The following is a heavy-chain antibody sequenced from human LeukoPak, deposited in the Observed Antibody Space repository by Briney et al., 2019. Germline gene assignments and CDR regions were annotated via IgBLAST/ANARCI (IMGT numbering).Heavy chain of an antibody. V-gene: IGHV1-8*01. CDR1: GYTFISFD. Sequence: ASVKVSCKPSGYTFISFDINWVRQATGQGLEWMGWMTPNSGNTGYAQKFQGRVTMTRNTSTGTAYMELSSLRSEDTAVYYCARGRGTGFYYYRYGMDVWGQGTTVTVSS. D-gene: IGHD3-10*01. J-gene: IGHJ6*02. CDR3: ARGRGTGFYYYRYGMDV. CDR2: MTPNSGNT.